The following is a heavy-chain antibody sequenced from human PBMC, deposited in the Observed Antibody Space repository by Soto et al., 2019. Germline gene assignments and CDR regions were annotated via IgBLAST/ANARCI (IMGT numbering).Heavy chain of an antibody. J-gene: IGHJ4*02. CDR3: ARIKNVAMSPDY. D-gene: IGHD5-12*01. V-gene: IGHV3-21*01. CDR1: GFTFSSYS. Sequence: EVQLVESGGGLVKPGGSLRLSCAASGFTFSSYSMNWVRQAPGKGLEWVSSISSSSSYIYYADSVKGRFTISRDNAKNSLYLQMNSLRAEDTAVYSCARIKNVAMSPDYWGQGTLVTVSS. CDR2: ISSSSSYI.